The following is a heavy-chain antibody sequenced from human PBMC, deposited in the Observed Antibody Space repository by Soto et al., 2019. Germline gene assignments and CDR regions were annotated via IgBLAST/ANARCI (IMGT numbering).Heavy chain of an antibody. Sequence: SETLSLTCAVYGGSFSGYYWSWIRQPPGKGLEWIGEINHSGSTNYNPSLKSRVTISVDTSKNQFSLKLSSVTAADTAVYYCARGRDIVVVVAARTRYYMDVWGKGTTVTVSS. V-gene: IGHV4-34*01. J-gene: IGHJ6*03. D-gene: IGHD2-15*01. CDR1: GGSFSGYY. CDR2: INHSGST. CDR3: ARGRDIVVVVAARTRYYMDV.